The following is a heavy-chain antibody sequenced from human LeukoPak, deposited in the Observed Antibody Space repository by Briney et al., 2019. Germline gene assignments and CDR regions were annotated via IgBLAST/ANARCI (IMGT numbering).Heavy chain of an antibody. D-gene: IGHD3-10*01. CDR1: GYTFTSYY. CDR3: AKGSLLWFGESPLDY. J-gene: IGHJ4*02. V-gene: IGHV1-46*01. Sequence: ASVKVSCKASGYTFTSYYMHWVRQAPGQGLEWMGIINPSGGSRSYAQKFQGRVTMTRDTSTSTVYMELSSLRSEDTAVYYCAKGSLLWFGESPLDYWGQGTLVTVSS. CDR2: INPSGGSR.